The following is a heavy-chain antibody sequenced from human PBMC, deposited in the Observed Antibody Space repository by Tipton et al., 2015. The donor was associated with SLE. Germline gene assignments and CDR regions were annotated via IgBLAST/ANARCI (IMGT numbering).Heavy chain of an antibody. CDR1: GGSISSYY. J-gene: IGHJ4*02. CDR3: ARRHYYDFWSGSGQAFEY. Sequence: GLVKPSETLSLTCTVSGGSISSYYWSWIRQPPGKGLEWIGKINHSGSTNYNPSLKSRVTVSVDTSKNQFSLKLSSVTAADTAVYYCARRHYYDFWSGSGQAFEYWGQGTLVTVSS. D-gene: IGHD3-3*01. V-gene: IGHV4-59*12. CDR2: INHSGST.